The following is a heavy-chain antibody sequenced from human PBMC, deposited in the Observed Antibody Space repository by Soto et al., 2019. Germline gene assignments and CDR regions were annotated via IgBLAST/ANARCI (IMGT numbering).Heavy chain of an antibody. CDR2: INHSGSS. V-gene: IGHV4-34*02. CDR1: TGSLSDNY. D-gene: IGHD3-16*01. CDR3: ARARMNVIGGIVMTAVNWFDS. J-gene: IGHJ5*01. Sequence: QLQLQQWGAGLLRPSETLALTCAVSTGSLSDNYWSWIRQSPGKGLEWIGEINHSGSSNYNPSLKSRVTISIDTSKKQFSLNLNSVTAADTAVYYCARARMNVIGGIVMTAVNWFDSWGQGILVTVSS.